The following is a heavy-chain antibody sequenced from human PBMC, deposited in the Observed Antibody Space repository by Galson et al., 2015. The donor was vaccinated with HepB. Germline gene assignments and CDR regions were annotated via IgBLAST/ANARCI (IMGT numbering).Heavy chain of an antibody. J-gene: IGHJ4*02. V-gene: IGHV3-30-3*01. Sequence: SLRLSCAASGFTFNTYALHWVRQAPGKGLQWVALISHDGNNQYYADSVKGRFTISRDNSKNILHLQMNSLSLDDTAVYYCARGPKWELTSYFDYWGQGTLVTVSS. CDR2: ISHDGNNQ. CDR3: ARGPKWELTSYFDY. CDR1: GFTFNTYA. D-gene: IGHD4-23*01.